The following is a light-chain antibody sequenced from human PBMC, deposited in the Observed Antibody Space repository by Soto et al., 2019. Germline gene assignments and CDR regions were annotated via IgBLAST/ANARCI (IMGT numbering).Light chain of an antibody. CDR2: GAS. Sequence: ILITQSPAALSVSPGERATLSCRASQTVGISLAWYQHKPGQAPRLLISGASTRANGIPGRFSGSGSGTEFTLTISSLQSEDFAVYYCQQYNNWHPITFGQGTRLEIK. CDR1: QTVGIS. CDR3: QQYNNWHPIT. J-gene: IGKJ5*01. V-gene: IGKV3-15*01.